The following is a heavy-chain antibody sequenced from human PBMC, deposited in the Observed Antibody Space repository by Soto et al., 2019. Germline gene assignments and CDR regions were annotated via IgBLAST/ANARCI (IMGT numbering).Heavy chain of an antibody. CDR1: GFTFSSYA. V-gene: IGHV3-30-3*01. CDR2: ISYDGSNK. J-gene: IGHJ4*02. CDR3: ARGIYSGYEEYYFDY. Sequence: GGSLRLSCAASGFTFSSYAMHWVRQAPGKGLEWVAVISYDGSNKYYADSVKGRFTISRDNSKNTLYLQMNSLRAEDTAVYYCARGIYSGYEEYYFDYWGQGTLVTVSS. D-gene: IGHD5-12*01.